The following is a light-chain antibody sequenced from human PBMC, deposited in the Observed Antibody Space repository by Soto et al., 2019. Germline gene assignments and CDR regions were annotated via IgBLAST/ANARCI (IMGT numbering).Light chain of an antibody. CDR2: GAS. CDR3: QQYANSPFT. CDR1: QSVSSNY. V-gene: IGKV3-20*01. Sequence: EIVLTQSPGTLPLSPGERATLSCRASQSVSSNYLVWYPQKPGQAPRPLIYGASSRATGIPDRFSGSGSGTDFTLTISRLEPEDFAVYYCQQYANSPFTFGQGTKLEIK. J-gene: IGKJ2*01.